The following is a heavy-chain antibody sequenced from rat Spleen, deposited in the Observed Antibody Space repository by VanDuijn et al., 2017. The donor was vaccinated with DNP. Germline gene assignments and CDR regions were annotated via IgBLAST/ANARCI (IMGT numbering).Heavy chain of an antibody. V-gene: IGHV3-1*01. CDR2: ISYSGST. J-gene: IGHJ2*01. D-gene: IGHD1-2*01. CDR1: GYSITSNY. Sequence: EVQLQESGPGLAKPSQSLSLTCSVTGYSITSNYWGWIRQFPGNKVEYIGHISYSGSTSYNPSLISRISITRDTSKNQFFLQVNSVTTEDTATYYCASGPNGYNYFDYWGQGVMVTVSS. CDR3: ASGPNGYNYFDY.